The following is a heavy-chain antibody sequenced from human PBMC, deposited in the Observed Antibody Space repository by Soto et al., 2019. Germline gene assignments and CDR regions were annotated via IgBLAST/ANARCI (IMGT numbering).Heavy chain of an antibody. CDR3: AGSTRGMASGIGVFDY. CDR2: IYGSGST. J-gene: IGHJ4*02. V-gene: IGHV4-59*08. CDR1: SGSISSY. D-gene: IGHD2-2*01. Sequence: SETLSLTCTVSSGSISSYWNWIRQPPGKGLEWIGYIYGSGSTNYNPSLKSRLTISVDTSKNQFSLKLSSVTAADTAVYYCAGSTRGMASGIGVFDYWGQGTPVTVSS.